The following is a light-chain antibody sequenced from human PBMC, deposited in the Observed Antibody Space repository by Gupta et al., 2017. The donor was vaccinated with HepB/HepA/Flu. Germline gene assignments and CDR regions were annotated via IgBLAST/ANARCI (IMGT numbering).Light chain of an antibody. CDR3: HSRDSSGNGPLCV. CDR1: SLRSNY. CDR2: GKN. Sequence: ALGQTVRITCQGDSLRSNYVSCYQQKPGQAPVLVIYGKNSRPSGIPDRFSGSRSGITAALTITGAQAEDEADYYCHSRDSSGNGPLCVFGIGTKVTVL. V-gene: IGLV3-19*01. J-gene: IGLJ1*01.